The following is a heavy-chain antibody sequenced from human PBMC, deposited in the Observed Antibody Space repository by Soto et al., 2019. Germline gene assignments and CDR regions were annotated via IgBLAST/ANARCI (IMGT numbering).Heavy chain of an antibody. CDR1: GFTFSSYG. CDR3: ARDPGITMVRGVPFYYYYMDV. Sequence: GGSLRLSCAASGFTFSSYGMHWVRQAPGKGLEWVAVIWYDGSNKYYADSVKGRFTISRDNSKNTLYLQMNSLRAEDTAVYYCARDPGITMVRGVPFYYYYMDVWGKGTTVTVSS. CDR2: IWYDGSNK. V-gene: IGHV3-33*01. J-gene: IGHJ6*03. D-gene: IGHD3-10*01.